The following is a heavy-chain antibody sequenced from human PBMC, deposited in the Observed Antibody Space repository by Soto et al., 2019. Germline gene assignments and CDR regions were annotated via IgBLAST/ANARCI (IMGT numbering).Heavy chain of an antibody. CDR2: INPSGGST. CDR1: GYTFTSYY. Sequence: ASVKVSCKASGYTFTSYYMHWVRQAPGQGLEWMGIINPSGGSTSYAQKFQGRVTMTRDTSTSTVYMELSSLRSEDTAVYYCARDLTGELGATSGYFQHWGQGTLVTVSS. CDR3: ARDLTGELGATSGYFQH. J-gene: IGHJ1*01. V-gene: IGHV1-46*01. D-gene: IGHD1-26*01.